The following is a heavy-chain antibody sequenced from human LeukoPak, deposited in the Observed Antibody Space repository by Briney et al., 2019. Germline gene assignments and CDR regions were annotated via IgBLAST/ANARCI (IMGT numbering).Heavy chain of an antibody. CDR2: INPSGGST. V-gene: IGHV1-46*01. J-gene: IGHJ5*02. CDR3: ARAAAGGGNWFDP. CDR1: GYTFTSYG. D-gene: IGHD6-19*01. Sequence: GASVKVSCKASGYTFTSYGISWVRQAPGQGLEWMGIINPSGGSTSYAQKFQGRVTMTRDMSTSTVYMELSSLRSEDTAVYYCARAAAGGGNWFDPWGQGTLVTVSS.